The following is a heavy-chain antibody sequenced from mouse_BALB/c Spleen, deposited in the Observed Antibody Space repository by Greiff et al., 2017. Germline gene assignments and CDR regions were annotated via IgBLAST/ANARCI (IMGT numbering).Heavy chain of an antibody. CDR3: ARECTATEFAC. Sequence: VQLQESGAELVKPGASVKLSCTASGFNINDTYMHWVKQRPEQGLEWIGRIDPANGNTKYDPKFQGKATITADTSSNTAYLQLSSLTSEDTDVYYCARECTATEFACWGQGTLVTVSA. CDR1: GFNINDTY. CDR2: IDPANGNT. V-gene: IGHV14-3*02. D-gene: IGHD1-2*01. J-gene: IGHJ3*01.